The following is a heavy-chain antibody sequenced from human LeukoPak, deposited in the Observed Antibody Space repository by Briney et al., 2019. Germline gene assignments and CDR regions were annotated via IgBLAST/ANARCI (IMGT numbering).Heavy chain of an antibody. D-gene: IGHD6-13*01. J-gene: IGHJ4*02. CDR3: ARSYVALYSSSWANFDY. CDR2: INSDGSST. V-gene: IGHV3-74*01. CDR1: GFTFSSYW. Sequence: GGSLRLSCAASGFTFSSYWMHWVRQAPGKGLVWVSRINSDGSSTSYADSVKGRFTISRDNAKNTLYLQMNSLRAEGTAVYYCARSYVALYSSSWANFDYWGQGTLVTVSS.